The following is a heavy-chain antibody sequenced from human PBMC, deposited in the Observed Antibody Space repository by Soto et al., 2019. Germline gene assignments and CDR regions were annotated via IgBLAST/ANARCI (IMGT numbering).Heavy chain of an antibody. CDR1: GGTFSSYA. J-gene: IGHJ5*02. Sequence: ASVKVSCKASGGTFSSYAISWVRQAPGQGLEWMGGIIPIFGTANYAQKFQGRVTITADKSTSTAYMELSSLRSEDTAVYYCARVETGELWFGESWGQGTLLTVSS. V-gene: IGHV1-69*06. D-gene: IGHD3-10*01. CDR3: ARVETGELWFGES. CDR2: IIPIFGTA.